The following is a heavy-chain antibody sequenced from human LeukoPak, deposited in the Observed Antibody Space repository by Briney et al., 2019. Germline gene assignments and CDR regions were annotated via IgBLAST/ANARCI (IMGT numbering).Heavy chain of an antibody. CDR3: AKDVDSSGYSERVPDY. D-gene: IGHD3-22*01. CDR2: ISYDGSNK. J-gene: IGHJ4*02. V-gene: IGHV3-30*18. Sequence: PGRSLRLSCAASVFTFSSYGMHWVRQAPGKGLEGVAVISYDGSNKYYADYVKGRFTISRDNSKNTLYLKMNSPRAEDTAVYYCAKDVDSSGYSERVPDYWGQETLVTVSS. CDR1: VFTFSSYG.